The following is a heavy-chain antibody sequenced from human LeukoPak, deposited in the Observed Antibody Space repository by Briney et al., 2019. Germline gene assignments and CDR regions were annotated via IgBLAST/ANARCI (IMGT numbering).Heavy chain of an antibody. V-gene: IGHV1-2*02. CDR2: INANSGGT. D-gene: IGHD2/OR15-2a*01. Sequence: ASVKVSCKASGYTFTGYYMHWVRQAPGQGLEWMGWINANSGGTNYAQKFQGRVTMTRDTSISTAYMELSRLRSDDTAVYYCASQLLEEAFDIWGQGTMVTVSS. J-gene: IGHJ3*02. CDR1: GYTFTGYY. CDR3: ASQLLEEAFDI.